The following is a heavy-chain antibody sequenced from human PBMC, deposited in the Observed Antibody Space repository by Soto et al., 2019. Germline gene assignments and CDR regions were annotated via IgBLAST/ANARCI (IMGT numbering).Heavy chain of an antibody. Sequence: EVQLVESGGGLVKPGESLRLSCAASGFIFDSYTMNWVRQAPGKRLEWVSSISGTGTYIYYQDSLKGRFIISRDNAKNSLYRHLHDLGAEGTAVYYGVRDAAGAVTGFEYWGQGALVTVS. CDR3: VRDAAGAVTGFEY. CDR2: ISGTGTYI. V-gene: IGHV3-21*01. CDR1: GFIFDSYT. D-gene: IGHD6-19*01. J-gene: IGHJ4*02.